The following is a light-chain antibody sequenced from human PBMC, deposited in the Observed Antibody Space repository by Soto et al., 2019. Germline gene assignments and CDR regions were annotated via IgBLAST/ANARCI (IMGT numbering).Light chain of an antibody. CDR3: QQRSNWPPIT. J-gene: IGKJ5*01. Sequence: SYLAWYQQKPGQAPRLLIYGASNRAAGIPARFSGSGSGTDFTLTINSLEPEDFAVYYCQQRSNWPPITFGQGTRLEIK. CDR1: SY. V-gene: IGKV3-11*01. CDR2: GAS.